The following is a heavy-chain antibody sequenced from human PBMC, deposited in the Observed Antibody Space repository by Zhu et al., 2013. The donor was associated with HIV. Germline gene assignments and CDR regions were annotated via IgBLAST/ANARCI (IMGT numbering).Heavy chain of an antibody. Sequence: VQLVQSGAEVKKPGASVKVSCKASGYTFTSYYMHWVRQAPGQGLEWMGIINPSGGSTSYAQKFQGRVTMTRDTSTSTVYMELSSLRSEDTAVYYCARVYNWNDVAYYYYGMDVWGQGTTVTVSS. CDR1: GYTFTSYY. CDR2: INPSGGST. CDR3: ARVYNWNDVAYYYYGMDV. J-gene: IGHJ6*02. D-gene: IGHD1-20*01. V-gene: IGHV1-46*01.